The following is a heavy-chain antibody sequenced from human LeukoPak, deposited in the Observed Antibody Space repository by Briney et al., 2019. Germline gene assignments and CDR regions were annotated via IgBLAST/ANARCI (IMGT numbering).Heavy chain of an antibody. CDR1: GGSISGSSYY. J-gene: IGHJ4*02. D-gene: IGHD6-19*01. V-gene: IGHV4-39*01. CDR2: IYYSGST. Sequence: SETLSLTCTVSGGSISGSSYYCGWIRQPPGKGLEWIGSIYYSGSTYYNPSLKSRVTISVDTSKNQFSLKLSSVTAADTAVYYCARLSRWLSSYYFDYWGQGTLVTVSS. CDR3: ARLSRWLSSYYFDY.